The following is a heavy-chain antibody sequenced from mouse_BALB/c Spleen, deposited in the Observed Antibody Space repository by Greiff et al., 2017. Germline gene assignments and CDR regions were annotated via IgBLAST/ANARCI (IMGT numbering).Heavy chain of an antibody. CDR3: AREGMMVTRYYAMDY. CDR2: ISDGGSYT. V-gene: IGHV5-4*02. Sequence: EVHLVESGGGLVKPGGSLKLSCAASGFTFSDYYMYWVRQTPEKRLAWVATISDGGSYTYYPDSVQGRFTISRDNAKNNLYLQMSSLKSEYTAMYYCAREGMMVTRYYAMDYWGQGTSVTVSS. CDR1: GFTFSDYY. J-gene: IGHJ4*01. D-gene: IGHD2-3*01.